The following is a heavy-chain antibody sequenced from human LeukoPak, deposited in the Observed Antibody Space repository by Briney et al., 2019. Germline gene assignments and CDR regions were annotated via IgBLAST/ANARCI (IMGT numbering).Heavy chain of an antibody. CDR3: TRKLRGVYGMDV. V-gene: IGHV3-74*01. D-gene: IGHD3-10*01. J-gene: IGHJ6*04. CDR2: ISGGGTSL. CDR1: GFTFSDYY. Sequence: GGSLRLSCEATGFTFSDYYMHWVRQAPGKGLMWVSRISGGGTSLTYADSVKGRFTISRDNAKNTLYLQMNNLRAEDTAVYYCTRKLRGVYGMDVWGKGTTVTVSS.